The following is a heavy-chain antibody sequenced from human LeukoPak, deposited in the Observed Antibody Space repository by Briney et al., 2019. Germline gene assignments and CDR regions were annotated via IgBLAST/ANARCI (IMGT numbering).Heavy chain of an antibody. CDR3: ARRDRKNWNYLKYFDY. V-gene: IGHV4-34*01. Sequence: KPSETLSLTCAVYGGSFSGYYWSWIRQPPGKGLEWIGEINHSGSTNYNPSLKSRVTISVDTSKNQFSLKLSSVTAADTAVYYCARRDRKNWNYLKYFDYWGQGTLVTVSS. D-gene: IGHD1-7*01. CDR2: INHSGST. CDR1: GGSFSGYY. J-gene: IGHJ4*02.